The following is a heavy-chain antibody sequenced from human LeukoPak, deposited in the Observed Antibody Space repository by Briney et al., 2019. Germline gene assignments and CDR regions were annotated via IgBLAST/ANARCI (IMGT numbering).Heavy chain of an antibody. Sequence: GGSLSLFCAAAGFTFGDLGMLWVRQAPGKGLEWVTLIWKDGSDEFYAVSVKGRFTISRDNSRNTLSLKMNSLRGEDTAVFYCPREEAFQLEASLDQWGQGTLVTVSP. CDR3: PREEAFQLEASLDQ. CDR2: IWKDGSDE. D-gene: IGHD3-3*01. J-gene: IGHJ4*02. CDR1: GFTFGDLG. V-gene: IGHV3-33*01.